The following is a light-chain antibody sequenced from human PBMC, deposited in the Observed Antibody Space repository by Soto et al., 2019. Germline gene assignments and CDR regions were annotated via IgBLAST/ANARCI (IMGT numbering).Light chain of an antibody. Sequence: QAVVTQPPSASGTPGQRVTISCSGTSSNMGSSFVYWYQQLPGTPPKLLIFSYNQRPSGVPDRFSGSKSGTSASLAISGLRSEDEADYYCAAWDDSLGGHVVFGGGTQLTVL. CDR3: AAWDDSLGGHVV. J-gene: IGLJ2*01. CDR2: SYN. V-gene: IGLV1-47*02. CDR1: SSNMGSSF.